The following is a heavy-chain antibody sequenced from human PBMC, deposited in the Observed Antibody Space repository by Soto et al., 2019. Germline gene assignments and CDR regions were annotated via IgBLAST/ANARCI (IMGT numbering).Heavy chain of an antibody. D-gene: IGHD3-9*01. CDR2: ISGYNGNT. V-gene: IGHV1-18*01. CDR1: GYTFSSYS. Sequence: RASVKVSCKTSGYTFSSYSISWVRQAPGQGLEWMGWISGYNGNTNYAQNFQGRVTMTTDTSTSTAYMELRSLRSDDTAVYYCARGMGLAADFDYWGQGTLVTVSS. J-gene: IGHJ4*02. CDR3: ARGMGLAADFDY.